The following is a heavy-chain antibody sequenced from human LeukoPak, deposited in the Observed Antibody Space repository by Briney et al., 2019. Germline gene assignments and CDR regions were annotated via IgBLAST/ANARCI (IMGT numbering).Heavy chain of an antibody. CDR1: GFTFSSYS. CDR2: ISSSSSYI. J-gene: IGHJ4*02. CDR3: ARVFDYDFWSGYAY. V-gene: IGHV3-21*01. Sequence: PGGSLRLSCAASGFTFSSYSMNWVRQAPGKGLEWVSSISSSSSYIYYADSVKGRFTISRDNAKNSLYLQMNSLRAEDTAVYYCARVFDYDFWSGYAYWGQGTLVTVSS. D-gene: IGHD3-3*01.